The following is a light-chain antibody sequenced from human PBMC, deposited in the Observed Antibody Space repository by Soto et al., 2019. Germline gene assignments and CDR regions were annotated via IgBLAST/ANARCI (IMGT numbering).Light chain of an antibody. V-gene: IGLV1-40*01. CDR3: QSYDTSLSGYV. CDR2: GNS. CDR1: SSNFGAGYD. J-gene: IGLJ1*01. Sequence: QSVLTQPPSVSGAPGQRVTISCTGSSSNFGAGYDVHWYQQLPGTAPKLLIYGNSNRPSGVPDRFSGSKSGTSASLAITGLQAEDEADHYCQSYDTSLSGYVFGTGTKVTV.